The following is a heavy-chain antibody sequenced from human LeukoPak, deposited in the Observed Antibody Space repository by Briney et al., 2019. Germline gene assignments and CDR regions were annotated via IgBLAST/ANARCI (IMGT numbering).Heavy chain of an antibody. V-gene: IGHV3-23*01. Sequence: TGGSLRLSCAASGFTFGSYAMSWVRQAPGKGLEWVSAISGSGGSTYYADSVKGRFTIPRDNSKNTLYLQMNSLRAEDTAVYYCAKVGLLWFGELLGEDYWGQGTLVTVSS. CDR3: AKVGLLWFGELLGEDY. CDR2: ISGSGGST. CDR1: GFTFGSYA. J-gene: IGHJ4*02. D-gene: IGHD3-10*01.